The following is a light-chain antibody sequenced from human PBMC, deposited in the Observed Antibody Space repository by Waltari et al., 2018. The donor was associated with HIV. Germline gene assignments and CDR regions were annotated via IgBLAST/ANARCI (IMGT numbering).Light chain of an antibody. CDR3: SYTLV. Sequence: QSALTQPRSVSGSPGQSVTISCTGTSSDLGDYNYVSWYQQHPGKAPKLMIYDVTKRPSGVPDRFSGSKSGNTASLTISGLQAEDEAAYAGSYTLVFGGGTKLTVL. CDR1: SSDLGDYNY. V-gene: IGLV2-11*01. CDR2: DVT. J-gene: IGLJ3*02.